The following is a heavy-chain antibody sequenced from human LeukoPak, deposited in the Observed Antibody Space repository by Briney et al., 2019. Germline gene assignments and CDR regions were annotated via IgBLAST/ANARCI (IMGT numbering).Heavy chain of an antibody. D-gene: IGHD1-26*01. CDR1: GYTFTSYD. V-gene: IGHV1-18*01. CDR2: INTYNGNT. J-gene: IGHJ2*01. CDR3: ARGVGAGSWYFDF. Sequence: EASVKVSCKASGYTFTSYDINWVRQATGQGLEWMGWINTYNGNTNYAQKFQGRVTMTTDTSTSTAYMELSSLRFDDTAVYYCARGVGAGSWYFDFWGRGTLVIVSS.